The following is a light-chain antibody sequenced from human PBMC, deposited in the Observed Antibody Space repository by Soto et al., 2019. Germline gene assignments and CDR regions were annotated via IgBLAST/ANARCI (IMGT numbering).Light chain of an antibody. CDR3: SEYGGNADVV. J-gene: IGLJ2*01. CDR2: HVN. CDR1: SNNIGAYTF. V-gene: IGLV2-11*01. Sequence: QSALTQPRSVSGSHGQSVTISCTGTSNNIGAYTFVSWYQQHTGKSPNLIIYHVNKRPSCVPDRFSGSKSGNTASLTISGLQAEDESDYYCSEYGGNADVVFGGGTKLTVL.